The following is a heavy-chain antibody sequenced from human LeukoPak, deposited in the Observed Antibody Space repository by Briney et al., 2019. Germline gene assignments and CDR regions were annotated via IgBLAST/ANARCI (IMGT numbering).Heavy chain of an antibody. Sequence: GRSLRLSCAASGFTFSSCGMHWVRQAPGKGLEWVAVVWYDGSKTYHADSVKGRFTISRDNSKNTLYLQMNNLRAEDTAVYHCARSVLSPVLQDFDYWGRGTLVTVSS. CDR2: VWYDGSKT. CDR1: GFTFSSCG. J-gene: IGHJ4*02. D-gene: IGHD5-24*01. V-gene: IGHV3-33*01. CDR3: ARSVLSPVLQDFDY.